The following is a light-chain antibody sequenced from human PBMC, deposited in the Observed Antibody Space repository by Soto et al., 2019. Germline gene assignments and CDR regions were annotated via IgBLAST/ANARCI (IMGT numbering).Light chain of an antibody. Sequence: QSVLTQPRSVSGSPGQTVTISCTGTSRDVGSYNYVSWYQQYPGKAPKLIIYDVSRRPSGVPDRFSGSKYGSTASLTISGLQAEDEADYYCSSYTRSSTLIFGIGTKVTVL. CDR3: SSYTRSSTLI. CDR2: DVS. V-gene: IGLV2-11*01. CDR1: SRDVGSYNY. J-gene: IGLJ1*01.